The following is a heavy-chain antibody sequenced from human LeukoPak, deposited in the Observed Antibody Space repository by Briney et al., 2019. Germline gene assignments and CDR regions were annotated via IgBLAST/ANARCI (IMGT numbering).Heavy chain of an antibody. CDR1: GCSISSGSYY. V-gene: IGHV4-61*02. D-gene: IGHD3-9*01. J-gene: IGHJ4*02. Sequence: SETLSLTCTVSGCSISSGSYYWSWIRQPAGKGLEWIGRIYTSGSTTYNPSLKSRVTISVDTSKNQFSLKLSSVTAADTAVYYCARVTYDILTGTLEFDYWGQGTLVTVSS. CDR2: IYTSGST. CDR3: ARVTYDILTGTLEFDY.